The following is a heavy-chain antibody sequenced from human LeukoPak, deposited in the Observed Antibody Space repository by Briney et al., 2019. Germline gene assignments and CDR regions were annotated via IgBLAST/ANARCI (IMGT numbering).Heavy chain of an antibody. CDR2: ISGSGGST. Sequence: GGSLRLSCAASGFTFSSYAMSWVRQAPGKGLEWVSAISGSGGSTYYADSVKGRFTISRDNSKNTLSLQMNSLRGEDTAVYYCAKGKYSSGGVPDYWGQGTLVTVSS. CDR3: AKGKYSSGGVPDY. D-gene: IGHD6-19*01. J-gene: IGHJ4*02. CDR1: GFTFSSYA. V-gene: IGHV3-23*01.